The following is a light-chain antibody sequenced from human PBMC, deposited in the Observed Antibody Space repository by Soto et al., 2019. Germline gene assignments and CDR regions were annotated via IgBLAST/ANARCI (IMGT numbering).Light chain of an antibody. V-gene: IGLV8-61*01. J-gene: IGLJ2*01. CDR1: SGSVSTSYY. CDR2: STN. Sequence: QTVVTQEKSLSVSPGGTVTLTCGLSSGSVSTSYYPSWYQQTPGQAPRTLIYSTNTRSSGVPDRFSGSILGNKAALTILGAPADDESDYYCVLDIGSGIWVFGGGTKLPVL. CDR3: VLDIGSGIWV.